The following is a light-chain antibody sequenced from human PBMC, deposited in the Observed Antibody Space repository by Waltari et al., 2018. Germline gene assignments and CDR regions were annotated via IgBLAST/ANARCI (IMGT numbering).Light chain of an antibody. CDR3: HQYYSSPWT. V-gene: IGKV4-1*01. CDR1: QSVLYSSNNKNC. J-gene: IGKJ1*01. CDR2: WAS. Sequence: DIVMTQSPDSLAVSLGERATINSKSSQSVLYSSNNKNCLAWYQQKPGQPPKLLIYWASTRESGVPDRFSGSGSGTDFTLTISSLQAEDVAVYYCHQYYSSPWTFGQGTKVEI.